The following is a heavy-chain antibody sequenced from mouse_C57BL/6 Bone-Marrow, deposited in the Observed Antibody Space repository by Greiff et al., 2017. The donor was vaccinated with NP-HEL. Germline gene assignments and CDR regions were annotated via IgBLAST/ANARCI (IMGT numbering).Heavy chain of an antibody. J-gene: IGHJ3*01. D-gene: IGHD2-3*01. CDR2: ISSGSSTI. Sequence: EVQGVESGGGLVKPGGSLKLSCAASGFTFSDYGMHWVRQAPEKGLEWVAYISSGSSTIYYADTVKGRFTISRDNAKNTLFLQMTSLRSEDTAMYYCASEGLLPFAYWGQGTLVTVSA. CDR3: ASEGLLPFAY. V-gene: IGHV5-17*01. CDR1: GFTFSDYG.